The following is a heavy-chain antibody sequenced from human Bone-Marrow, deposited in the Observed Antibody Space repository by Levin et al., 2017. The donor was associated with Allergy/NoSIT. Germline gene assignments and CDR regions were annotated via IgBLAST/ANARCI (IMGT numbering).Heavy chain of an antibody. CDR3: ARTMKLYDFDSGYYSSYYHYYRDV. CDR2: ISPYNGNT. Sequence: VASVKVSCKASGYTFTTYGISWVRQAPGQGLEWMGWISPYNGNTNFAQRLQGRVTMTTDTSTSTAYMELRSLRSDDTATYYCARTMKLYDFDSGYYSSYYHYYRDVWGKGTTVTVSS. D-gene: IGHD3-3*01. V-gene: IGHV1-18*01. CDR1: GYTFTTYG. J-gene: IGHJ6*03.